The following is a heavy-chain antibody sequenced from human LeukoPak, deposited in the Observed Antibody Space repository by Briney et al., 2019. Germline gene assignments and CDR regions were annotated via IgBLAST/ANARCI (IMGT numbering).Heavy chain of an antibody. V-gene: IGHV1-3*01. CDR3: ARDSSSGTFDY. D-gene: IGHD1-26*01. CDR2: INAGNGNT. J-gene: IGHJ4*02. Sequence: ASVKVSCKASGYTFTSYAMHWVRQAPGQRLEWMGWINAGNGNTKYSQKFQGRVTITRDTSASTAYMELSSLRSEDTAVYYCARDSSSGTFDYWGQGTLVIVSS. CDR1: GYTFTSYA.